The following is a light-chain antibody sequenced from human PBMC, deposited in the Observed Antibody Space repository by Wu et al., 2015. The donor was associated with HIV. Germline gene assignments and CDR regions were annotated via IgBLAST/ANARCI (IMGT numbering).Light chain of an antibody. J-gene: IGKJ2*02. CDR1: QTISTY. CDR3: QQSYSTPGT. CDR2: AAS. V-gene: IGKV1-39*01. Sequence: DIQMTQSPSSLSASVGDRVTITCRASQTISTYLNWYQHKPGRAPKLLIYAASALQSGVPSRFSGSGSGTDFTLTISSLQPEDFATYYCQQSYSTPGTLGQGTKAGDQT.